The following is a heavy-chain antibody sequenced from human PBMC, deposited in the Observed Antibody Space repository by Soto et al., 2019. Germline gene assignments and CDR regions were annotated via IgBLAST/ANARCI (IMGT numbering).Heavy chain of an antibody. D-gene: IGHD2-21*01. CDR1: GFTFSYYS. Sequence: EVQLVVSGGGLVKPGGSLRLSCAASGFTFSYYSMNWVRQAPGRGLEWVSSISSSTTYISYADSVKGRFTISRDNATTSLYLQMNSLRAEATAVYYCARDPVGVHSTFYFDSWGQGTLVTVSS. CDR3: ARDPVGVHSTFYFDS. V-gene: IGHV3-21*02. J-gene: IGHJ4*02. CDR2: ISSSTTYI.